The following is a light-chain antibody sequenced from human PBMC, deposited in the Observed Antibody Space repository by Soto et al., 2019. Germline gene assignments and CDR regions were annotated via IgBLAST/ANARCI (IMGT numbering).Light chain of an antibody. CDR1: QHIRSN. V-gene: IGKV3-15*01. J-gene: IGKJ4*01. CDR2: DAS. Sequence: EVVMTQSPVNLSVSSGERATLSCRASQHIRSNLAWYQQKPGQAPRLLIYDASTRATGIPAKFSGSGSGTEFTLIIGSLQSEDFTIYYCQQYNNWPLTFGGGTKVEIK. CDR3: QQYNNWPLT.